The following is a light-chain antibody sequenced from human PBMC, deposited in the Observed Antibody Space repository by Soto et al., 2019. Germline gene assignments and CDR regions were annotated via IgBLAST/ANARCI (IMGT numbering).Light chain of an antibody. V-gene: IGKV1-17*01. CDR3: RQHNTFPFS. Sequence: DIQMTQSPSSLSASVGDRVTITCRASQGISNLLGWFQHKPGKAPKRLIYAASSLQGGVPSRSSGSGSGTEFTLTITGLEPEDFADYYCRQHNTFPFSFGRGTKLEIK. CDR1: QGISNL. CDR2: AAS. J-gene: IGKJ2*01.